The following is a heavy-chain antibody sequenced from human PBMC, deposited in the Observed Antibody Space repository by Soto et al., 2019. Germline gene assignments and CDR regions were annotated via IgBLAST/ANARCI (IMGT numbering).Heavy chain of an antibody. Sequence: GGSLRLSCAASGFTFSSYSMNWVRQAPGKGLEWVSSISSSSSYIYYADSVKGRFTISRDNAKNSLYLQMNSLRAEDTAVYYCARRIAARLYGMDVWGQGTTVTVSS. D-gene: IGHD6-6*01. CDR3: ARRIAARLYGMDV. CDR1: GFTFSSYS. J-gene: IGHJ6*02. V-gene: IGHV3-21*01. CDR2: ISSSSSYI.